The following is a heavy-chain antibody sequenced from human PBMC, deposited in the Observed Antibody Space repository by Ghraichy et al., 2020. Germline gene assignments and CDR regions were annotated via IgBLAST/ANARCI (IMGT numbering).Heavy chain of an antibody. CDR3: ARDHYYGSTTRNYYYYYGMDV. CDR1: GGTFSSYA. Sequence: SVKVSCKASGGTFSSYAISWVRQAPGQGLEWMGGIIPIFGTANYAQKFQGRVTITADESTSTAYMELSSLRSEDTAVYYCARDHYYGSTTRNYYYYYGMDVWGQGTTVTVSS. D-gene: IGHD3-10*01. CDR2: IIPIFGTA. J-gene: IGHJ6*02. V-gene: IGHV1-69*13.